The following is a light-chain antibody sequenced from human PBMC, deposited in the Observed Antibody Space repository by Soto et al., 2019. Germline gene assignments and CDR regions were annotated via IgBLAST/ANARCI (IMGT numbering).Light chain of an antibody. Sequence: EIVMTQSPATLSVSPGERATLSCRASQSVSSNLAWYQQKPGQAPRLLIYAVSTRASGFPARFSATGSGTEFTLPISSLQSEDLAVYYYQRQNNWPPTFGQGTRVE. CDR1: QSVSSN. J-gene: IGKJ5*01. CDR2: AVS. V-gene: IGKV3D-15*01. CDR3: QRQNNWPPT.